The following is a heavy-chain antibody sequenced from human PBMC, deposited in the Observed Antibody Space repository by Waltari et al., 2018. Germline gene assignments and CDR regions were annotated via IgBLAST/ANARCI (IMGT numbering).Heavy chain of an antibody. V-gene: IGHV3-7*01. J-gene: IGHJ4*02. Sequence: EVQLVESGGGLVQPGGSLRLSCEASGFTFRNYWMSGVRQAPGKGLEWVANIKQDGSEKYCVDSVKGRFTISRDNAKNSLYLQMNSLRAEDTAVYYCARDRDTMVRGVISQWGQGTLVTVSS. CDR1: GFTFRNYW. D-gene: IGHD3-10*01. CDR2: IKQDGSEK. CDR3: ARDRDTMVRGVISQ.